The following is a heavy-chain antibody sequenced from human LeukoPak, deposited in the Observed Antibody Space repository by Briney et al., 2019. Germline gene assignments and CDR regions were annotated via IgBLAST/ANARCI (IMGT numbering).Heavy chain of an antibody. J-gene: IGHJ6*03. CDR1: GFTFSSYA. D-gene: IGHD3-10*01. Sequence: GGSLRLSCAASGFTFSSYAMSWVRQAPGKGLEWASAISGSGGSTYYADSVKGRFTISRDNSKNTLYLQMNSLRAEDTAVYYCAKSFEVRGPLMGTYMDVWGKGTTVTVSS. CDR3: AKSFEVRGPLMGTYMDV. V-gene: IGHV3-23*01. CDR2: ISGSGGST.